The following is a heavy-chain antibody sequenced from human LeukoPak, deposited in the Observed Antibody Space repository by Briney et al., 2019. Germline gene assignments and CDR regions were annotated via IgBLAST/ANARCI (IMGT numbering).Heavy chain of an antibody. D-gene: IGHD6-13*01. CDR3: ARDLRRGSSSWYVSGGDY. V-gene: IGHV1-8*02. J-gene: IGHJ4*02. Sequence: ASVKVSCKASGYTFTSYDINWVRQATGQGLEWMGWMNPNSGNTGYAQKFQGRVTMTEDTSTDTAYMELSSLRSEDTAVYYCARDLRRGSSSWYVSGGDYWGQGTLVTVSS. CDR2: MNPNSGNT. CDR1: GYTFTSYD.